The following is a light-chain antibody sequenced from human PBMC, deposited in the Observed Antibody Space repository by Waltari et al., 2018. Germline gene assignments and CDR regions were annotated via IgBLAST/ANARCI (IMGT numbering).Light chain of an antibody. CDR3: QQRSNWPPLT. Sequence: EIVLTKAPATLSLSPGDRATLSCRASQSVISSLAWYHQKPGQSPTPPTHHATNRATGIPARFIGSGSGTDFTLTISSLEPEDFAVYYCQQRSNWPPLTFGGGTKVEIK. CDR1: QSVISS. CDR2: HAT. V-gene: IGKV3-11*01. J-gene: IGKJ4*01.